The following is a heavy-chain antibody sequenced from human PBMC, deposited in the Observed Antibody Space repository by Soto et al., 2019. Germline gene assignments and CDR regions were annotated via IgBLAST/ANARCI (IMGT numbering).Heavy chain of an antibody. V-gene: IGHV3-30*03. CDR3: GIDTLDCSSGVCPLYYYYGMGL. J-gene: IGHJ6*02. CDR1: GFTFRSYG. Sequence: QVQLVESGGGVVQPGTSLRLSCAASGFTFRSYGMHWVRQAPGKWLEWLAVISNDGTNKYLADSVKGRLALSRDNSRNSLYLKINRMRIEDTAAYYCGIDTLDCSSGVCPLYYYYGMGLWGQGTKLSVSS. D-gene: IGHD2-8*01. CDR2: ISNDGTNK.